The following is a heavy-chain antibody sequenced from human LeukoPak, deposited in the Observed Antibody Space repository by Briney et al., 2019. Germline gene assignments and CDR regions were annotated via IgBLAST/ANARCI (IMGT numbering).Heavy chain of an antibody. D-gene: IGHD3-16*02. J-gene: IGHJ4*02. V-gene: IGHV1-2*02. Sequence: GASVKVSCKASGYTFTGYYMHWVRQAPGQGLEWMGWINPNSGGTNYAQKFQGRVTMTRDTSISTAYMELSRLRSGDTAVYYCARGDRIMITFGGVIASDYWGQGTLVTVSS. CDR1: GYTFTGYY. CDR3: ARGDRIMITFGGVIASDY. CDR2: INPNSGGT.